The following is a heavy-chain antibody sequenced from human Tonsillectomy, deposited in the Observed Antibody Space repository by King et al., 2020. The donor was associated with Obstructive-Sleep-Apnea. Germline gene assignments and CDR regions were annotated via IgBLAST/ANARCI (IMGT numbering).Heavy chain of an antibody. J-gene: IGHJ4*02. CDR3: VRDHPDTSSLDY. Sequence: VQLVESGGGVVQPGRSLRLSCVASGFTFRSNGMHWVRQAPGKGLEWVAVIWYDGSKKYYADSVKGRFTISRDNSRNTLYLQMNSLRAEDTAVYYCVRDHPDTSSLDYWGQGTLVTVSS. CDR1: GFTFRSNG. D-gene: IGHD6-13*01. CDR2: IWYDGSKK. V-gene: IGHV3-33*01.